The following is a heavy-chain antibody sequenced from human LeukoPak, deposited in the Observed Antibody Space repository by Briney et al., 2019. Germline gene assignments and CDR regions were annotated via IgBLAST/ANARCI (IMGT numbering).Heavy chain of an antibody. CDR1: GFTFSRYA. J-gene: IGHJ4*02. CDR3: AKDQPAMVYYLDY. Sequence: GGSLRLSCAACGFTFSRYAMSWVRQAPGKGLEWVSAISGSGGSTYYADSVKGRFTISRDNSKNTLYLQMNSLRAKDTAVYYCAKDQPAMVYYLDYWGQGTLVTVSS. D-gene: IGHD5-18*01. V-gene: IGHV3-23*01. CDR2: ISGSGGST.